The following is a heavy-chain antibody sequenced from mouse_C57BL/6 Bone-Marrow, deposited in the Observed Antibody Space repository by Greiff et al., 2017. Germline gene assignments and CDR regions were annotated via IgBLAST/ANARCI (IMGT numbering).Heavy chain of an antibody. CDR1: GFNIKDDY. CDR3: TTTFTTVVARYFDV. Sequence: VQLMESGAELVRPGASVKLSCTASGFNIKDDYMHWVKQRPEQGLEWIGWIDPENGDTEYASKFQGKATITADTASNTAYLQLSSLTSEDTAVYYCTTTFTTVVARYFDVWGTGTTVTVSS. V-gene: IGHV14-4*01. D-gene: IGHD1-1*01. CDR2: IDPENGDT. J-gene: IGHJ1*03.